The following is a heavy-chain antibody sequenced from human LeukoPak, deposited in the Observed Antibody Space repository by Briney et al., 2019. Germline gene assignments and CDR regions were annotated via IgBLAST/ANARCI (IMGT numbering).Heavy chain of an antibody. V-gene: IGHV4-61*08. CDR2: IYYSGST. CDR1: GGSIRNGGYY. CDR3: AAEGVTMVRGVIGSWFDP. D-gene: IGHD3-10*01. J-gene: IGHJ5*02. Sequence: SETLSLTCTVSGGSIRNGGYYWGWIRQPPGKGLEWIGYIYYSGSTNYNPSLKSRVTISVDTSKNQFSLKLSSVTAADTAVYYCAAEGVTMVRGVIGSWFDPWGQGTLVTVSS.